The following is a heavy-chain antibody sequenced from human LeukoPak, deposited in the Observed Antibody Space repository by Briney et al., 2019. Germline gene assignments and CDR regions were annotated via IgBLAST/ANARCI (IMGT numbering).Heavy chain of an antibody. CDR1: GASISSYY. V-gene: IGHV4-59*08. CDR2: ISYSGST. Sequence: SETLSLTCTVSGASISSYYWTWIRQPPGKGLEWIGYISYSGSTNYNPSLKSRVTISVDTSKNQFSLKLSSVTAADTAVYYCARRGRRPAPFDIWGQGTMVTVSS. J-gene: IGHJ3*02. CDR3: ARRGRRPAPFDI. D-gene: IGHD1-14*01.